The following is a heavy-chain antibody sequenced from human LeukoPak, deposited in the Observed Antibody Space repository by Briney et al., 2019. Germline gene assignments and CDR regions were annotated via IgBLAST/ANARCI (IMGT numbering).Heavy chain of an antibody. V-gene: IGHV4-39*07. D-gene: IGHD5-12*01. J-gene: IGHJ4*02. Sequence: SQTLSLTCTVSGGSISSSSYYWGWIRQPPGKGLEWIGSMYSSGSTYYNPSLKSRVTISVDTSKNQFSLKLSSVTAADTAVYYCARSGSGYLRYYFDYWGQGTLVTVSS. CDR3: ARSGSGYLRYYFDY. CDR1: GGSISSSSYY. CDR2: MYSSGST.